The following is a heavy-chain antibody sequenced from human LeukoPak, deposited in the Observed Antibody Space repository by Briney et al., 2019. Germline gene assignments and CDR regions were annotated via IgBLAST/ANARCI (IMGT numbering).Heavy chain of an antibody. V-gene: IGHV1-2*02. Sequence: ASVKVSCKASGYTFTGYYMHWVRQAPGQGLEWMGWINPNSGGTNYAPKFQGRVTMTRDTSISTAYMELSRLTSDDTAVYYCARDYDSSGYTDYWGQGTLVTVSS. J-gene: IGHJ4*02. CDR3: ARDYDSSGYTDY. CDR1: GYTFTGYY. D-gene: IGHD3-22*01. CDR2: INPNSGGT.